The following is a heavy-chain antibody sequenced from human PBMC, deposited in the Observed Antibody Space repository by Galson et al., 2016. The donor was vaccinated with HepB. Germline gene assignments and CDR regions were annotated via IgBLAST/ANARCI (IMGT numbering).Heavy chain of an antibody. J-gene: IGHJ4*02. V-gene: IGHV5-51*07. CDR1: GYSFSSYW. D-gene: IGHD4-11*01. CDR2: ISPGDSDT. Sequence: GAEVKKPGESLKISCKGSGYSFSSYWIGWVHQMPGKGLEWMGIISPGDSDTRYSPSFQGQVTISVDKAINTSYMQWSSLKASDSGIYYCARRPPVTGRSGHYFDSWGQGTLVTVSS. CDR3: ARRPPVTGRSGHYFDS.